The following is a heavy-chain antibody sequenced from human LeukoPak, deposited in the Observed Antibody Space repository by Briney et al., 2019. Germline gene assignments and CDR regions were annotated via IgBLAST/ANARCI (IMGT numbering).Heavy chain of an antibody. Sequence: AGGSLRLSCAASGFTFSNHGMSWVRQAPGKGLEWVSSISANSFYTYYAVSVKGRFTVSRDNSKNTLYLQMNNMAAEDTAVYFCAKIGASGSWFFDLWGRGTLLSVSS. D-gene: IGHD1-1*01. J-gene: IGHJ2*01. V-gene: IGHV3-23*01. CDR3: AKIGASGSWFFDL. CDR1: GFTFSNHG. CDR2: ISANSFYT.